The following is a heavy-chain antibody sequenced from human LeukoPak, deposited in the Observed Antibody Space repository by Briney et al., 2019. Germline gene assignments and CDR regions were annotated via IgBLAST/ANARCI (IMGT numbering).Heavy chain of an antibody. J-gene: IGHJ4*02. D-gene: IGHD6-13*01. V-gene: IGHV3-23*01. Sequence: GGSLRLSCAASGLTFSSYAMSWVRQAPGKGLEWVSAISGSGGSTYYADSVKGRFTISRDNSKNTLYLQMNSLRAEDTAVYYCASPYSSSWYIFDYWGQGTLVTVSS. CDR1: GLTFSSYA. CDR3: ASPYSSSWYIFDY. CDR2: ISGSGGST.